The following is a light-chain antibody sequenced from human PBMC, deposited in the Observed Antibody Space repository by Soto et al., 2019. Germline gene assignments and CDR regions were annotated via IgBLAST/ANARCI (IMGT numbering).Light chain of an antibody. CDR1: QTVGFF. CDR3: QQYNNWPRT. Sequence: EMVMTQSPATLSASPGARATLSCRASQTVGFFLAWYQQKPGQAPRLLIYGANTRATGIPDRFSGSGSGTEFTLTISSLQSEDSAVYYCQQYNNWPRTFGQGTKVDIK. V-gene: IGKV3-15*01. J-gene: IGKJ1*01. CDR2: GAN.